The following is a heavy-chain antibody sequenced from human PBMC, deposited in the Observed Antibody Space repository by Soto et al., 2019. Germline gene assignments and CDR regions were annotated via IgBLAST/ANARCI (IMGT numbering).Heavy chain of an antibody. CDR2: IYYSGST. CDR3: AREGGTVGATAADY. V-gene: IGHV4-31*03. CDR1: GGSISSGGHY. Sequence: QVQLQESGPGLVKPSQTLSLTCTVSGGSISSGGHYWSWIRQHPGKGLEWIGYIYYSGSTYYNPSLKRRATVSVDTSKNQFSRKLSSVTAADTAVYYCAREGGTVGATAADYWGQGTLVTVSS. J-gene: IGHJ4*02. D-gene: IGHD1-26*01.